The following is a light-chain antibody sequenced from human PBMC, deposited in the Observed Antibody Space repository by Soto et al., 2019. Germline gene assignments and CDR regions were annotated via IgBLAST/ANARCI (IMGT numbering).Light chain of an antibody. CDR3: CSYAGSNTGV. V-gene: IGLV2-11*01. Sequence: QSALTQPRSVSGSPGQSVIISCAGTNSDVGAYDYVSWYQQHPGKAPKLISYDVTKRPSGVPDRFSASKSGNTASLTISGLQAEDEADYYCCSYAGSNTGVFGGGTKLTVL. CDR2: DVT. J-gene: IGLJ3*02. CDR1: NSDVGAYDY.